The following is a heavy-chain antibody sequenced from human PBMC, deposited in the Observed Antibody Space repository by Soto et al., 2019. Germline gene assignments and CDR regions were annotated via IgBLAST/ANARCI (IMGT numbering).Heavy chain of an antibody. CDR2: ISWNGNTI. CDR3: AKTNGGMATTYFDY. CDR1: GLNFVDYA. Sequence: PGGSLRLSCEASGLNFVDYAMHWVRQAPGKGLQWVSGISWNGNTIAYADSVKGRFIISRDNAKNSLFLQMNSLRPDDTAFYYCAKTNGGMATTYFDYLGQGNLVTVSS. V-gene: IGHV3-9*01. J-gene: IGHJ4*02. D-gene: IGHD5-12*01.